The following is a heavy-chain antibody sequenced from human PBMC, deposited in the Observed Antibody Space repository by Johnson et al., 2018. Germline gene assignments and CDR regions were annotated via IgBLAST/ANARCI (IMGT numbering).Heavy chain of an antibody. V-gene: IGHV3-48*04. CDR3: ARVSYLYNYAVDV. D-gene: IGHD3-10*01. Sequence: VQLVESGGGLVQPGGSLRLSCAASGFTFSSYSMNWVRQAPGKGLEWVSYISSSSSYIYYADSVKGRFTISRDNAKSSLYLQMDSLRAEDTAVYYCARVSYLYNYAVDVWGQGTTVTVSS. J-gene: IGHJ6*02. CDR2: ISSSSSYI. CDR1: GFTFSSYS.